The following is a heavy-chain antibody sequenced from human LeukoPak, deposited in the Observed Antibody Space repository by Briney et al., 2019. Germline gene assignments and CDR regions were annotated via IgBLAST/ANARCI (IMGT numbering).Heavy chain of an antibody. Sequence: KPSETLSLTCTVSGGSISSYYWSWIRQPPGKGLEWIGYIYYSGSTNYNPSLKSRVTISVDTSKNQFSLKLSSVTAADTAVYYCARGEQQLVRGYYYYYGMDVWGQGTTVTVSS. D-gene: IGHD6-13*01. CDR3: ARGEQQLVRGYYYYYGMDV. J-gene: IGHJ6*02. CDR2: IYYSGST. V-gene: IGHV4-59*01. CDR1: GGSISSYY.